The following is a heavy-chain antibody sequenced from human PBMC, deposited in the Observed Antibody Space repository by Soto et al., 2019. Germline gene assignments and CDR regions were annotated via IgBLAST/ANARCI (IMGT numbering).Heavy chain of an antibody. J-gene: IGHJ6*02. CDR1: GHPFTRNG. D-gene: IGHD2-2*01. CDR3: VNDRDSTSWPSSDV. CDR2: ISPNSGNI. Sequence: QVHLVQAGAEVKKPGASVNVSCKTSGHPFTRNGISWVRQAPGQGLDWMGWISPNSGNIKYAQRLQVTVIMTTDTSTSTACMELRSMRFDDTAVYYSVNDRDSTSWPSSDVWVPGTTGTVAS. V-gene: IGHV1-18*01.